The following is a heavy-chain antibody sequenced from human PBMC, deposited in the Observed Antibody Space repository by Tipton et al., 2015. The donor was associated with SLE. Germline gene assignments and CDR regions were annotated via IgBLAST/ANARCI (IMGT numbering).Heavy chain of an antibody. CDR3: ARGDYESSGYFGY. D-gene: IGHD3-22*01. J-gene: IGHJ4*02. CDR1: GYTLTNYA. V-gene: IGHV1-3*02. Sequence: QLVQSGAEVKKPGASVKVSCKASGYTLTNYAMHWVRQAPGQRLEWMGWSKAGNGNTKYSHEFQGRVTITKDTSARTVYMELGRLRSDDTAVYYCARGDYESSGYFGYWGQGTLVTVSS. CDR2: SKAGNGNT.